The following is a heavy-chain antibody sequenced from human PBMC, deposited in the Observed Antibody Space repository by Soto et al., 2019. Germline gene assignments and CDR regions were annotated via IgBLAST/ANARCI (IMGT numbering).Heavy chain of an antibody. CDR1: VGSKSIYL. V-gene: IGHV1-69*04. CDR3: ARALVVVAATLFDY. J-gene: IGHJ4*02. D-gene: IGHD2-15*01. CDR2: IIPILGIA. Sequence: PVNVDCKASVGSKSIYLSGWVLIKHGQGLEWMGRIIPILGIANYAQKFQGRVTITADKSTSTAYMELSSLRSEDTAVYYCARALVVVAATLFDYWGQGTLVTVSS.